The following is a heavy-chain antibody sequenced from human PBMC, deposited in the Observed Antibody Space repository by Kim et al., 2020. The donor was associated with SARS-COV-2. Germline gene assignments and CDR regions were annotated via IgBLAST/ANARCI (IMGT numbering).Heavy chain of an antibody. CDR2: IYYSGST. Sequence: SETLSLTCTVSGGSVSSGSYYWSWIRQPPGKGLEWIGYIYYSGSTNYNPSLKSRVTISVDTSKNQFSLKLSSVTAADTAVDYCARELHEGLYTFDIWGQGTMFTVST. CDR1: GGSVSSGSYY. CDR3: ARELHEGLYTFDI. J-gene: IGHJ3*02. V-gene: IGHV4-61*01. D-gene: IGHD3-3*01.